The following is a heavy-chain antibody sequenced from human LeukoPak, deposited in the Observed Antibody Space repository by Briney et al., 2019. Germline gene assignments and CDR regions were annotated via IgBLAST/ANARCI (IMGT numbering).Heavy chain of an antibody. V-gene: IGHV4-39*01. Sequence: SETLSLTCSVSGGSISSSSDYWGWVRQPPGKGLEWIGSIYHSETTYYNPSLKSRVIISVDTSKNQFSLKLNSVTAADTAVYYCGRPNPDSSGYYGSFDPWGQGILVTVSS. CDR1: GGSISSSSDY. D-gene: IGHD3-22*01. CDR2: IYHSETT. J-gene: IGHJ5*02. CDR3: GRPNPDSSGYYGSFDP.